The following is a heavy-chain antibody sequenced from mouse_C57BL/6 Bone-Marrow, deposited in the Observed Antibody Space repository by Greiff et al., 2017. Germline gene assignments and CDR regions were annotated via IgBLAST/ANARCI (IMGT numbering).Heavy chain of an antibody. Sequence: EVQLQPSGPELVKPGASVKISCKASGYSFTDYNMNWVKQSNGKSLEWIGVINPNYGTTSYNQKFKGKTTLTVDQSSSTAYMQLNSLTSEDSAVYYCARTNYYGSSFPSYWYFDVWGTGTTVTGSS. CDR1: GYSFTDYN. D-gene: IGHD1-1*01. V-gene: IGHV1-39*01. CDR3: ARTNYYGSSFPSYWYFDV. J-gene: IGHJ1*03. CDR2: INPNYGTT.